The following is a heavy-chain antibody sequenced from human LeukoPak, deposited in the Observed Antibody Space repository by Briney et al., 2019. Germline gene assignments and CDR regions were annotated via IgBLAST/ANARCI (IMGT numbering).Heavy chain of an antibody. V-gene: IGHV3-30*18. CDR3: AKEVGATTRSYYFDY. CDR1: GFTFSSYG. Sequence: GGSLRLSCAASGFTFSSYGMHWVRQAPGKGLEWVAVISYDGSNKYYADSVKGRFTISRDNSKNTLYLQMNSLRAEDTAVYYCAKEVGATTRSYYFDYWGQGTLVTVSS. J-gene: IGHJ4*02. D-gene: IGHD1-26*01. CDR2: ISYDGSNK.